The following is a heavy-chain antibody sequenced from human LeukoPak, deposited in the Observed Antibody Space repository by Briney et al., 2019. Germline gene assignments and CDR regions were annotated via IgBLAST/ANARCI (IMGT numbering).Heavy chain of an antibody. CDR1: GGTFSSYA. V-gene: IGHV1-69*01. CDR2: IIPLFRTA. CDR3: ARVLLWFGELSHFDY. J-gene: IGHJ4*02. Sequence: SVKVSCKASGGTFSSYAISWVRQAPEQGLEWMGGIIPLFRTANYAQKFQGRVTITADESTSTAYTELSSLRSEDTAVYYCARVLLWFGELSHFDYWGQGTLVTVSS. D-gene: IGHD3-10*01.